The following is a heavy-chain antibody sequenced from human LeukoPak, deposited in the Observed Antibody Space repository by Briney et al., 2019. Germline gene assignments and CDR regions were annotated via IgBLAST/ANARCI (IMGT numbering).Heavy chain of an antibody. CDR2: IYTCYYT. CDR3: AGRRVLAASFDY. J-gene: IGHJ4*02. D-gene: IGHD2-15*01. CDR1: GFTFXNNX. Sequence: AXXGFTFXNNXXRWVRQAPGKGXXLASVIYTCYYTYFLQSLKGRFPISRDNSKHPLFLQMNRLRAEDTAVYYCAGRRVLAASFDYWGQGTLVTVSS. V-gene: IGHV3-66*02.